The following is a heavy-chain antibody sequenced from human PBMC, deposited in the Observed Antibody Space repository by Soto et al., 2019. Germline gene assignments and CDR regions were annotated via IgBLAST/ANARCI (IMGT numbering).Heavy chain of an antibody. V-gene: IGHV3-53*04. CDR3: ARDGPYYYASRMDV. CDR1: GIPVSSNY. D-gene: IGHD3-10*01. CDR2: LHSGGDT. J-gene: IGHJ6*02. Sequence: EVQLVESGGGLVQPGGSLRLSCVASGIPVSSNYMTWVRQAPGKGLEWVSVLHSGGDTYYANSVKGRFTISRHDSTNTLFLPMTSLTAEDTAVYYCARDGPYYYASRMDVWGQGTTVTVSS.